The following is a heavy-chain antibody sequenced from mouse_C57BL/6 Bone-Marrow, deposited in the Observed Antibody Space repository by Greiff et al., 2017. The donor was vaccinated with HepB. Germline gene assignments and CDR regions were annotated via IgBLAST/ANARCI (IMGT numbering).Heavy chain of an antibody. J-gene: IGHJ4*01. Sequence: QVQLQQPGTELVKPGASVKLSCKASGYTFTSYWMHWVKQRPGQGLEWIGNINPSNGGTNYNEKFKSKATLTVDKSSSTAYMQLSSLTSEDSAVYYCARFGGLRRRYYAMDYWGQGTSVTVSS. D-gene: IGHD2-4*01. CDR2: INPSNGGT. V-gene: IGHV1-53*01. CDR3: ARFGGLRRRYYAMDY. CDR1: GYTFTSYW.